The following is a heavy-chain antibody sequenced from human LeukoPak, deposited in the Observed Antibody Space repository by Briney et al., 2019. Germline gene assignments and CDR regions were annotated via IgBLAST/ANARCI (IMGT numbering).Heavy chain of an antibody. V-gene: IGHV4-59*08. CDR3: ARHVVEMATITWFDP. J-gene: IGHJ5*02. Sequence: PSETLSLTCTVSGGSISSYYWSWIRQPPVKGLEWIGYIYYSGSTNYNPSLKSRVTISVDTSKNQFSLKLSSVTAADTAVYYCARHVVEMATITWFDPWGQGTLVTVSS. D-gene: IGHD5-24*01. CDR2: IYYSGST. CDR1: GGSISSYY.